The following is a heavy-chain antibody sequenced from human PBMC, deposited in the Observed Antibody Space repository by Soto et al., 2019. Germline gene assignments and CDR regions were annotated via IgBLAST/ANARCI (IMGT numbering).Heavy chain of an antibody. Sequence: EALLVESGGGLVQPGWSLRLSCAASGCNFNFFCMHWVRQAPGKGLVWVSRIIGDGSTTDYADTVKGRFTISRDNAMNTLFLQMDSLRVEETAVYYCVRDSPANLEDADTVASWFAPWGKGPLVPVSS. V-gene: IGHV3-74*01. CDR1: GCNFNFFC. CDR3: VRDSPANLEDADTVASWFAP. D-gene: IGHD5-12*01. CDR2: IIGDGSTT. J-gene: IGHJ5*02.